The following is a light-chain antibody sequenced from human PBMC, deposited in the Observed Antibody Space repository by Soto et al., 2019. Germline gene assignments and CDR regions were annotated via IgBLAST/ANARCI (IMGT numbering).Light chain of an antibody. V-gene: IGLV2-14*01. CDR1: SSDVGTYNY. Sequence: QSVLTQPASVSGSPGQSITISCTGTSSDVGTYNYVSWYQHLPGKAPKLMIYEVSNRPSGVSNRFSGSKSGNTASLTISGLQAEDEADYYCSSYTSRSTVTFGGGTQLTV. CDR3: SSYTSRSTVT. CDR2: EVS. J-gene: IGLJ2*01.